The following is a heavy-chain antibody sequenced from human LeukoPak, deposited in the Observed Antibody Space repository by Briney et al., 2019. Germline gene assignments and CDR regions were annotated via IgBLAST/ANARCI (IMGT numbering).Heavy chain of an antibody. CDR2: MYYTGST. D-gene: IGHD6-19*01. V-gene: IGHV4-39*01. J-gene: IGHJ3*02. Sequence: SETLSLTCTVSGGSISSSSYYWGWIRQPPGKGLEWIGTMYYTGSTYYNPSLKSRVTISVDTSQNQFSLKLSSVTATDTAVYYCARHPHISGLYKDAFDIWGQGTMVTVSS. CDR1: GGSISSSSYY. CDR3: ARHPHISGLYKDAFDI.